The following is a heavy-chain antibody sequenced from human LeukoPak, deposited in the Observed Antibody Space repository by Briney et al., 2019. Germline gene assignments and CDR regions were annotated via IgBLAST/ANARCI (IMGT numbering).Heavy chain of an antibody. D-gene: IGHD6-19*01. Sequence: ASVKVSCKASGYTFTSCYMHWVRQAPGQGLEWMGIINPSGGSTSYAQKFQGRVTMTRDTSTSTVYMELSSLRSEDTAVYYCAREPYSSGGRMDFDYWGQGTLVTVSS. CDR3: AREPYSSGGRMDFDY. CDR2: INPSGGST. V-gene: IGHV1-46*01. J-gene: IGHJ4*02. CDR1: GYTFTSCY.